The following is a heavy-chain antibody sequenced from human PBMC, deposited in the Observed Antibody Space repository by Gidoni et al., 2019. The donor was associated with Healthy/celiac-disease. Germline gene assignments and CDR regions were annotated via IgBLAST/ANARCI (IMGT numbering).Heavy chain of an antibody. CDR1: GYTFISYY. J-gene: IGHJ6*03. CDR3: ARDSVSRGYHQYMDV. Sequence: QMHLVQSGAEVKKPGASVKVSCEASGYTFISYYIHWVRQAPGQGPEWMGIINPSGGSTNYAQKFQGRVTMTRDTSTSTVYMELSSLKSEDTAVYYCARDSVSRGYHQYMDVWGKGTTVTVSS. D-gene: IGHD6-13*01. CDR2: INPSGGST. V-gene: IGHV1-46*01.